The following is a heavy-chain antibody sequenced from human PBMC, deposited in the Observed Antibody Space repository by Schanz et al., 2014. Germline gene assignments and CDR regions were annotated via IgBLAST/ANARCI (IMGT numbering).Heavy chain of an antibody. CDR1: GGSFSGYY. J-gene: IGHJ4*02. V-gene: IGHV4-34*01. CDR3: ARGPDSTSADVTRGRRRYYFDY. CDR2: INHSGST. D-gene: IGHD6-13*01. Sequence: QVQLQQWGAGLLKPSETLSLTCAVYGGSFSGYYWSWIRQPPGKGLEWIGEINHSGSTNYNPSLKVRVTISVDTSKTQFSLRLSSVTAADTAVYYCARGPDSTSADVTRGRRRYYFDYWGQGTLVTVSS.